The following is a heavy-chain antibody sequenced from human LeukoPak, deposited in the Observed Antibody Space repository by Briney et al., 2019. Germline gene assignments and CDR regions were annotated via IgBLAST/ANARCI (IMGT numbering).Heavy chain of an antibody. CDR2: INPSGGST. V-gene: IGHV1-46*01. J-gene: IGHJ4*02. CDR3: ARAAWLDY. CDR1: GYTFSNYD. Sequence: ASVKVSCKASGYTFSNYDINWVRQAPGQGLEWMGIINPSGGSTSYAQKFQGRVTMTRDTSTSTVYMELSSLRSEDTAVYYCARAAWLDYWGQGTLVTVSS. D-gene: IGHD6-25*01.